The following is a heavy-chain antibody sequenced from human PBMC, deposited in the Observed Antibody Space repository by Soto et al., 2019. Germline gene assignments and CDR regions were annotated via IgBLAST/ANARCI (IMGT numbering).Heavy chain of an antibody. V-gene: IGHV3-30*18. J-gene: IGHJ4*02. Sequence: SLTLSCAASGFTFSNCAFHWVRQAQAPGLELLSIISFEYSKKYTDKPVMDRSTTSRDNSKRTLYLLIHNLRPEDTTVDYYAKDGATTVAARFLDSWGQGTPVTVSS. D-gene: IGHD6-19*01. CDR3: AKDGATTVAARFLDS. CDR1: GFTFSNCA. CDR2: ISFEYSKK.